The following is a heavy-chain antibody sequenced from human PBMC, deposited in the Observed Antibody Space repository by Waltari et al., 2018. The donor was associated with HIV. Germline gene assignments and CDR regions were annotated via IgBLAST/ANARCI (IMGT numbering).Heavy chain of an antibody. J-gene: IGHJ6*02. D-gene: IGHD6-13*01. CDR3: RVVAAAGTGRAYYYYGMDV. CDR2: IYHSGST. V-gene: IGHV4-4*02. CDR1: GGSISSSNW. Sequence: QVQLQESGPGLVKPSGTLSLTCAVSGGSISSSNWWSWVRQPPGKGLEWIGEIYHSGSTNYNPSLKSRVTISVDKSKNQFSLKLSSVTAADTAVYYCRVVAAAGTGRAYYYYGMDVWGQGTTVTVSS.